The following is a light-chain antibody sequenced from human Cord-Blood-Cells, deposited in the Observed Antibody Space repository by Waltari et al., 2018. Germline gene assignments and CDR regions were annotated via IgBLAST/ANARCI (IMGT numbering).Light chain of an antibody. CDR3: QQHNNWPPVT. Sequence: EIVLTQSPATLSFSPGERATIPCRASQSVSSYLAWYQQKPGQAPRLLIYDASNRAPGIPARCSGSGSGTDFTLTISSLEPEDFAVYYCQQHNNWPPVTFGQGTRLEIK. CDR2: DAS. J-gene: IGKJ5*01. CDR1: QSVSSY. V-gene: IGKV3-11*01.